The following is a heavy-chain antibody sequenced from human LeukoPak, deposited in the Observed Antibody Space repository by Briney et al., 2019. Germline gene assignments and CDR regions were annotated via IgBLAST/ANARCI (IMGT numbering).Heavy chain of an antibody. Sequence: GGSLRLSCAASGLTFSNFWMNWVRQAPGKGLEWVASIKPDGTEKYYVDSVKGRFTISRDNAKKSFYLQMNSLRPEDTAVYYALSAAGYWGQGTPVTGPS. D-gene: IGHD2-15*01. J-gene: IGHJ4*02. V-gene: IGHV3-7*05. CDR2: IKPDGTEK. CDR1: GLTFSNFW. CDR3: LSAAGY.